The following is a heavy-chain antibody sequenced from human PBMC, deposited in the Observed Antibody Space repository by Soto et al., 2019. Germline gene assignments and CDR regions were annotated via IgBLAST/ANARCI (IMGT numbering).Heavy chain of an antibody. Sequence: PGGSLRLSNAASGFTVSANYMSCFRQAPGKGLEWVSVIYSGGSIYYADSVQGRFTISRDNSKNTLYLQMYSLRAEDTAVYYCARDRRDGDTIWAQGSLDIGSS. J-gene: IGHJ4*02. CDR3: ARDRRDGDTI. V-gene: IGHV3-66*01. D-gene: IGHD3-3*01. CDR1: GFTVSANY. CDR2: IYSGGSI.